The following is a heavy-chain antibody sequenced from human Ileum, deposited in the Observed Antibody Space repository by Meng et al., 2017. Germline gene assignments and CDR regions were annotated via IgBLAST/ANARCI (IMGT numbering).Heavy chain of an antibody. Sequence: VQLQCAGPGSVRHSVTLSLTSPGSGGSVSSGPYYWRPSRQQPGKRLEWIVCIYSSGSINSYPSLQSRVTISAATSKNHLSMTLRSAAAAAAAVYYCGMDSGWFDRWGQGTLVTVSS. CDR1: GGSVSSGPYY. CDR3: GMDSGWFDR. V-gene: IGHV4-61*03. J-gene: IGHJ5*02. D-gene: IGHD2-2*03. CDR2: IYSSGSI.